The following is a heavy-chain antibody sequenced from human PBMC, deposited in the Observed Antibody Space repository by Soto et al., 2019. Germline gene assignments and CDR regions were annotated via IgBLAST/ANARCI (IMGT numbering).Heavy chain of an antibody. D-gene: IGHD1-26*01. J-gene: IGHJ4*02. CDR2: LYWNDDR. CDR1: GFSLSSIGVA. CDR3: AHSASVPCCYYFDS. V-gene: IGHV2-5*01. Sequence: SGPTLVNPTQTVTLTCTFSGFSLSSIGVAVGWIGQPPGKALEWLALLYWNDDRRYSPSLKSRLTITKDTSKNQVVLIMTNMDPADTATYYCAHSASVPCCYYFDSWGQGTLVTVSS.